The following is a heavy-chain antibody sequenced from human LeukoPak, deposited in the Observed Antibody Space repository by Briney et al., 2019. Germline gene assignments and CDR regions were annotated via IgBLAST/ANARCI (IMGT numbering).Heavy chain of an antibody. CDR3: ARGTPGGYFDY. J-gene: IGHJ4*02. D-gene: IGHD1-14*01. CDR2: IYYSGST. Sequence: PSETLSLTCTVSGGSISSGDYYWSWIRQPPGKGLEWIGYIYYSGSTYYNPSLKSRVTISVDTSKNQFSLKLSSVTAADMAVYYCARGTPGGYFDYWGQGTLVTVSS. CDR1: GGSISSGDYY. V-gene: IGHV4-30-4*08.